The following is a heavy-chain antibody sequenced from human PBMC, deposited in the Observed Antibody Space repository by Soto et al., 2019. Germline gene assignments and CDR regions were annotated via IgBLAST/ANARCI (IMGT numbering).Heavy chain of an antibody. CDR2: SIPIFGTA. CDR3: AREGYSYGSLDY. J-gene: IGHJ4*02. D-gene: IGHD5-18*01. V-gene: IGHV1-69*01. CDR1: GGTFSSYA. Sequence: QVRLVQSGAEVKKPGSSVKVSCKASGGTFSSYAISWVRQAPGQGLEWMGGSIPIFGTANYAQKFQGRVTITADESTSTAYMELSSLRSEDKAVYYCAREGYSYGSLDYWGQGTLVTVSS.